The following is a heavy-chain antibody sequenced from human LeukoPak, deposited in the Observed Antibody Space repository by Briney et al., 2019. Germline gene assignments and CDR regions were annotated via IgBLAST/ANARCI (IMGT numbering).Heavy chain of an antibody. CDR2: INPTSGGT. J-gene: IGHJ4*02. CDR1: GYTFTDYY. D-gene: IGHD2-21*01. Sequence: ASVKVSCKASGYTFTDYYIHWVRQAPGQGLEWVGWINPTSGGTSYAQKFQGRVTLTRDTSINTAYMDLSSLRYDDTAIYYCARGHSGDGYHFDYWGQGTLVAVSS. V-gene: IGHV1-2*02. CDR3: ARGHSGDGYHFDY.